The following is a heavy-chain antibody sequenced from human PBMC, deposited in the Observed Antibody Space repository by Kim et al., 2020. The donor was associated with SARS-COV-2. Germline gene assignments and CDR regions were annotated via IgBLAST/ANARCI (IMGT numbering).Heavy chain of an antibody. Sequence: SETLSLTCTVSGCSISSSSYYWGWIRQPPGKGLEWIGSIYYSGSTYYNPSLKSRVTISVDTSKNQFSLKLSSVTAADTAVYYCARRGYGDYYFDYWGQGTLVTVSS. CDR2: IYYSGST. V-gene: IGHV4-39*01. J-gene: IGHJ4*02. D-gene: IGHD4-17*01. CDR1: GCSISSSSYY. CDR3: ARRGYGDYYFDY.